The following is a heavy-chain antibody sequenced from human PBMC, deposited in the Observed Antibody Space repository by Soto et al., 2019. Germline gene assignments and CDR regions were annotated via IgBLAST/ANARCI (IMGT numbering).Heavy chain of an antibody. CDR1: GFTFSSYA. CDR3: AKDLIFGSSGYYLDY. D-gene: IGHD3-22*01. CDR2: ISGSGGST. J-gene: IGHJ4*02. V-gene: IGHV3-23*01. Sequence: GGSLRLSCAASGFTFSSYAMSWVRQAPGKGLEWVSAISGSGGSTYYADSVKGRFTISRDNSKNTLYLQMNSLRAEDTAVYYCAKDLIFGSSGYYLDYWGQGTLVTVSS.